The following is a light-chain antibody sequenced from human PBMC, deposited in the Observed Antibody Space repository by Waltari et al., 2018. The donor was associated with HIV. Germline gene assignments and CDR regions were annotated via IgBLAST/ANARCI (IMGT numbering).Light chain of an antibody. Sequence: QSVLTQPPSVSGAPGQRVTISCTGTSSNIGAGFDVHWYQQLPGTVPKVLIYINPDRPFGVPDRFSGSESATSASLAITGLQAEDEANYYCQSYDISLSGWVFGGGTKLTVL. V-gene: IGLV1-40*01. CDR3: QSYDISLSGWV. J-gene: IGLJ2*01. CDR2: INP. CDR1: SSNIGAGFD.